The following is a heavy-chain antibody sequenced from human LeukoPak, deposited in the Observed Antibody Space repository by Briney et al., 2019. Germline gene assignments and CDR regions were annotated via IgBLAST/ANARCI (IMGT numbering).Heavy chain of an antibody. Sequence: PGGSLRLSCAASGFTFSSYSMNWVRQAPGKGLEWVSYISSSSSTIYYADSVKGRFTISRDNAKNSLYLQMNSLRDEDTAVYYCARDVRYYDSSGYYWVNDAFDIWGQGTMVTVSS. J-gene: IGHJ3*02. V-gene: IGHV3-48*02. CDR2: ISSSSSTI. D-gene: IGHD3-22*01. CDR1: GFTFSSYS. CDR3: ARDVRYYDSSGYYWVNDAFDI.